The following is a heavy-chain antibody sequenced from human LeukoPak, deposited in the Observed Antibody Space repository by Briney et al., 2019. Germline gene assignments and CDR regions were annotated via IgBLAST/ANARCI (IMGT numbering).Heavy chain of an antibody. J-gene: IGHJ3*02. V-gene: IGHV4-4*07. D-gene: IGHD3-22*01. CDR1: GGSISSYY. Sequence: SETLSLTCTVSGGSISSYYWSWIRQPAGKGLEWIGRIYTSGSTNYNPSLKSRVTMSVDTSKNQFSLKLSSVTAADTAVYYCASLQFYYYDSSGYYFDAFDIWGQGTMVTVSS. CDR2: IYTSGST. CDR3: ASLQFYYYDSSGYYFDAFDI.